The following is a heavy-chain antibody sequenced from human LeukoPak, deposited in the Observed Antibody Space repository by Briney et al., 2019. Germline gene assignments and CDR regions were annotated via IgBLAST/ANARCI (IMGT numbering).Heavy chain of an antibody. V-gene: IGHV1-18*01. CDR1: GYTFTSYG. CDR3: ARDIRYCSSTSCYKPPDY. Sequence: ASVKDSCKASGYTFTSYGISWVRQAPGQGLEWMGWISAYNGNTNYARKLQGRVTMTTDTSTSTAYMELRSLRSDDTAVYYCARDIRYCSSTSCYKPPDYWGRGTLVTVSS. CDR2: ISAYNGNT. D-gene: IGHD2-2*02. J-gene: IGHJ4*02.